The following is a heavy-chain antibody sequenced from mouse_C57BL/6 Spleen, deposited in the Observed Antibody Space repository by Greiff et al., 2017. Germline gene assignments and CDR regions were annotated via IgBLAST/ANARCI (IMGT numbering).Heavy chain of an antibody. Sequence: VQLKESGPELVKPGASVKISCKASGYSFTGYYMNWVKQSPEKSLEWIGEINPSTGGTTYNQKFKATATLTVDKSSSTADMQLKSLTSEDSAVYYCARRGSPYWYFDVWGTGTTVTVSS. CDR1: GYSFTGYY. CDR2: INPSTGGT. J-gene: IGHJ1*03. CDR3: ARRGSPYWYFDV. V-gene: IGHV1-42*01.